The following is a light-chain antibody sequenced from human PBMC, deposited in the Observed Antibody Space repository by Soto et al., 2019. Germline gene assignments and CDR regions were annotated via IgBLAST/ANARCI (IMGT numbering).Light chain of an antibody. Sequence: IQLTQSPSSLSASVGDRVTITCRASQDIAIYLAWYQQKPGEAPKLLIYAASTLYGGVPSRFSGSGAGTDFALTITSLQAEDFATYYCQQLRMYPSNFGGGTQVEIK. V-gene: IGKV1-9*01. J-gene: IGKJ4*01. CDR2: AAS. CDR3: QQLRMYPSN. CDR1: QDIAIY.